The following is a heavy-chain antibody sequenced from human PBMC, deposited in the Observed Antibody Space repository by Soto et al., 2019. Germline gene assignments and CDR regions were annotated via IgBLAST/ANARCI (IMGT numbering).Heavy chain of an antibody. J-gene: IGHJ3*02. CDR3: AKDIHYDSSGYYYDAFDI. V-gene: IGHV3-23*01. CDR1: GFTFSSYA. Sequence: GGSLRLSCAASGFTFSSYAMSWVRQAPGKGLEWVSAISGSGGSTYYADSVMGRFTISRDNSKNTLYLQMNSLRAEDTAVDYCAKDIHYDSSGYYYDAFDIWGQGTMVTVSS. D-gene: IGHD3-22*01. CDR2: ISGSGGST.